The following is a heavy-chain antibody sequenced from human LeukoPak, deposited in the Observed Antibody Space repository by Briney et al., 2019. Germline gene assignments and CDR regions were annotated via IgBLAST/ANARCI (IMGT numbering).Heavy chain of an antibody. J-gene: IGHJ4*02. CDR3: ARVAGRGYYYGSGSSYYFDY. CDR1: GGSISSGDYY. CDR2: IYYSGST. D-gene: IGHD3-10*01. V-gene: IGHV4-30-4*01. Sequence: PSQTLSLTCTVSGGSISSGDYYWSWIRQPPGKGLEWIGYIYYSGSTYYNPSLKSRVTISVDTSKNQFSLKLSSVTAADTAVYYCARVAGRGYYYGSGSSYYFDYWGQGTLVTVSS.